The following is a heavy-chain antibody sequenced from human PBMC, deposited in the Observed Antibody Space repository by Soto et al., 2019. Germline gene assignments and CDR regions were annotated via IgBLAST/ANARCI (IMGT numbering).Heavy chain of an antibody. CDR1: GGLFSSYP. Sequence: QEQLVQSGAEVKKPGSSVKVSCKASGGLFSSYPISWVRQVPGQGLEWMGGIIPVFHTAYYTQRFKGRVTITAYESTNTAYMELSSLRSEDTAIYYCASGGSGYTWFNEFWGQATLVTVSS. D-gene: IGHD3-22*01. CDR2: IIPVFHTA. CDR3: ASGGSGYTWFNEF. V-gene: IGHV1-69*01. J-gene: IGHJ4*02.